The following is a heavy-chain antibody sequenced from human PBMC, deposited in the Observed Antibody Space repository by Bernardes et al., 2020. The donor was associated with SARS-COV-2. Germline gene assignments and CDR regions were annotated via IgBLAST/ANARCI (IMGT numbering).Heavy chain of an antibody. CDR2: ISGSGATT. Sequence: GSLRLSCAASGFNFTLYAMSWVRQAPGKGLEWLSSISGSGATTYYADSVKGRFTTSRDNSRNTVSLQMNRLRAEDTAVYYCAKSLPCNGDCYSDYWGQGTLVTDSS. CDR3: AKSLPCNGDCYSDY. V-gene: IGHV3-23*01. CDR1: GFNFTLYA. J-gene: IGHJ4*02. D-gene: IGHD2-21*02.